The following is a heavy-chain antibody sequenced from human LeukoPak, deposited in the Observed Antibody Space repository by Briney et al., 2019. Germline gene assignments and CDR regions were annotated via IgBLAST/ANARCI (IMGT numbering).Heavy chain of an antibody. Sequence: GASVKVSCKASGGTFSSYAISWVRQAPGQGLEWMGGIIPIFGTANYAQKFQGRVTITTDESTSTAYMELSSLRSEDTAVYHCARSTSHCSSTSCYGFWFDPWGQGTLVTVSS. V-gene: IGHV1-69*05. J-gene: IGHJ5*02. CDR3: ARSTSHCSSTSCYGFWFDP. CDR2: IIPIFGTA. CDR1: GGTFSSYA. D-gene: IGHD2-2*01.